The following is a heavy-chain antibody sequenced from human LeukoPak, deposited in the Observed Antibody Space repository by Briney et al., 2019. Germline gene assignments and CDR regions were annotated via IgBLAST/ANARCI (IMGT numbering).Heavy chain of an antibody. CDR2: IRSGGDGT. V-gene: IGHV3-23*01. J-gene: IGHJ3*02. CDR3: ARDPNGGYVGAFEM. D-gene: IGHD4-17*01. CDR1: GFTFTNYA. Sequence: SGGSLRLSCAASGFTFTNYAMIWVRQAPGRGLEWVSAIRSGGDGTLYADSVKGRFTISRDNSKNTLFLQMNNMRAEDTAVYYCARDPNGGYVGAFEMGGPGTKVTVS.